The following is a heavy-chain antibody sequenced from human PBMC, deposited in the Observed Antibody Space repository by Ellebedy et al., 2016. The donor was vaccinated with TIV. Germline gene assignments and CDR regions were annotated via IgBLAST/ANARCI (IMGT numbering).Heavy chain of an antibody. CDR2: INPTGGTT. CDR3: ARGYCSGGSCYYESYFDP. V-gene: IGHV1-46*01. D-gene: IGHD2-15*01. CDR1: GYTFTNYY. Sequence: AASVKVSCKASGYTFTNYYIHWMRQAPGPGLEWMGIINPTGGTTTYAQKFQGRVNLTRDTSTSTVYMELSSLRSEDTALYYCARGYCSGGSCYYESYFDPWGQGTLVTVSS. J-gene: IGHJ5*02.